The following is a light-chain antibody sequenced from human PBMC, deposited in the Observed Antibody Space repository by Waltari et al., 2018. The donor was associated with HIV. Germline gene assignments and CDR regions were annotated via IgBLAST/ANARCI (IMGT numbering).Light chain of an antibody. Sequence: SYELTQPPSVSVSPGQTARITCSGDALAKKYAYWSQQKPGRGPVFGSYRDKAGPSGIPERLSGSSSGTTVTLTISGGQAEDEADYYCQSADTSDAYVFGTVTKVTVL. V-gene: IGLV3-25*03. CDR1: ALAKKY. CDR3: QSADTSDAYV. CDR2: RDK. J-gene: IGLJ1*01.